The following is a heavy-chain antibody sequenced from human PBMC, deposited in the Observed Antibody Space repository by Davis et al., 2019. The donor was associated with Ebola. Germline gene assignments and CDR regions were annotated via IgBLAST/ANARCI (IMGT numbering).Heavy chain of an antibody. J-gene: IGHJ6*02. D-gene: IGHD3-22*01. V-gene: IGHV1-69*04. CDR2: IIPILGIA. Sequence: SVKVSCKASGGTFSSYAISWVRPAPGQGREWMGRIIPILGIANYAQKFQGRVTITADKSTSQAYMELSSLRSEDTAVYYCAREKITMIVVANTYYYGMDVWGQGTTVTVSS. CDR1: GGTFSSYA. CDR3: AREKITMIVVANTYYYGMDV.